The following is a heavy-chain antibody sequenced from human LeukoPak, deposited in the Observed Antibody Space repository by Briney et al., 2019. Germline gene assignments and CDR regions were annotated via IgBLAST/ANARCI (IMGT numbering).Heavy chain of an antibody. CDR2: ISYDGSNK. CDR1: GFTFSSYG. J-gene: IGHJ4*02. CDR3: AKDYQRVLDY. V-gene: IGHV3-30*18. Sequence: GGSLRLSCAASGFTFSSYGMHWVRQAPGKGLEWVAVISYDGSNKYYADSVKGRFTISRDNSKNTLYLQMNSLRAEDTAVYYRAKDYQRVLDYWGQGTLVTVSS.